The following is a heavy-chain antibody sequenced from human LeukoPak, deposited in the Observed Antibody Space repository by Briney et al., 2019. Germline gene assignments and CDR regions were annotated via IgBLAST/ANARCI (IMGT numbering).Heavy chain of an antibody. CDR3: ARVGGKSIYGSXSYYNC. J-gene: IGHJ4*02. V-gene: IGHV4-39*07. D-gene: IGHD3-10*01. CDR2: INHSGST. CDR1: GGSISSSSYY. Sequence: SETLSLTCTVSGGSISSSSYYWGWIRQPPGKGLEWIGEINHSGSTNYNPSLKSRVTISVDTSKNQFSLKLSSVTAADTAVYYCARVGGKSIYGSXSYYNCWGQGTLVTVSS.